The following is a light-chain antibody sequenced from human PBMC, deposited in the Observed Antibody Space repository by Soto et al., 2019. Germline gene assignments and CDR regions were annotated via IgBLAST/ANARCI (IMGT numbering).Light chain of an antibody. J-gene: IGLJ2*01. V-gene: IGLV2-23*01. Sequence: QSVLTQPASVSGSPGQSITISCTGVASDAGSYTLVSWYQHQAGKAPKLLIYEGSERPSGVSDRFSGSKSGNTASLTIFGLQAEDEADYHCCSYAFNNSLIFGGGTKVTVL. CDR3: CSYAFNNSLI. CDR2: EGS. CDR1: ASDAGSYTL.